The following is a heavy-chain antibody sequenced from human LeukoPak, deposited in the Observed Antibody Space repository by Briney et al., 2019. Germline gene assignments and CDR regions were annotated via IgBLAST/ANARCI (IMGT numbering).Heavy chain of an antibody. V-gene: IGHV1-2*02. Sequence: GASVKVSCRAPGYSFTGYYMHWVRQAPGQGLEWMGWINPNSGGTNYAQKFQGRVTMTRDTSISTAYMELSRLRSDDTAVYYCARDVYCSSTSCYTGDPKGMDVWGKGTTVTVSS. J-gene: IGHJ6*03. D-gene: IGHD2-2*02. CDR1: GYSFTGYY. CDR3: ARDVYCSSTSCYTGDPKGMDV. CDR2: INPNSGGT.